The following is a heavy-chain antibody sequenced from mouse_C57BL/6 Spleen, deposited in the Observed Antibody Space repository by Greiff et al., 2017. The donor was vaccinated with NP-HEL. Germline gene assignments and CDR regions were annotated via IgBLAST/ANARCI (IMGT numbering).Heavy chain of an antibody. Sequence: VQLKQPGAELVMPGASVKLSCKASGYTFTSYWMHWVKQRPGQGLEWIGEIDPSDSYTNYNQKFKGKSTLTVDKSSSTAYMQLSSLTSEDSAVYYCARGNLPVYAMDYWGQGTSVTVSS. V-gene: IGHV1-69*01. J-gene: IGHJ4*01. CDR2: IDPSDSYT. CDR3: ARGNLPVYAMDY. CDR1: GYTFTSYW.